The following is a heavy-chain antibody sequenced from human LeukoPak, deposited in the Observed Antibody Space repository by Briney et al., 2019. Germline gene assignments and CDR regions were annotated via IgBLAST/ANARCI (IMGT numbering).Heavy chain of an antibody. J-gene: IGHJ4*02. V-gene: IGHV1-46*01. Sequence: ASVKVSCKASGYTFTNFYMHWVRQAPGQGLDWMGIINPSGTGTTYAQKFQGRVTMTRDTSTSTVYMELSSLRSEGTAVYYCAKCGYTYGCDYWGQGTLVTVSS. CDR3: AKCGYTYGCDY. CDR2: INPSGTGT. D-gene: IGHD5-18*01. CDR1: GYTFTNFY.